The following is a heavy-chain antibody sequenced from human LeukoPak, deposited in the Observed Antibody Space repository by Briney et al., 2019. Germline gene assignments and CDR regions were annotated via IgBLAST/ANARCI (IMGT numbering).Heavy chain of an antibody. CDR3: AGGGDFWTKFDY. Sequence: SETLSLTCTVSGGSISSYYWSWIRQPPGKGLEWIGYIYYSGSTNYNPSLTSRVTISVDTSKNQFSLKLSSVTAADTAVYYCAGGGDFWTKFDYWGQGTLVTVSS. CDR1: GGSISSYY. D-gene: IGHD3/OR15-3a*01. CDR2: IYYSGST. J-gene: IGHJ4*02. V-gene: IGHV4-59*01.